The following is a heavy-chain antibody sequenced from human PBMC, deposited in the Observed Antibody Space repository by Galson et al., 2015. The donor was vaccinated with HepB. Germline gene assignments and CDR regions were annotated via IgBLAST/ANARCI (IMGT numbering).Heavy chain of an antibody. CDR2: ISPYNTNP. CDR3: ARDRLGYSDYMDY. D-gene: IGHD3-16*01. J-gene: IGHJ4*02. CDR1: GYTFTNSG. Sequence: SVKVSCKASGYTFTNSGIGWVRQAPRQGLEWMGWISPYNTNPSYAQKFQGRVTMTTDTSTTTVYMELRSLRFDDTAVYYCARDRLGYSDYMDYWGQGTLVSVSS. V-gene: IGHV1-18*01.